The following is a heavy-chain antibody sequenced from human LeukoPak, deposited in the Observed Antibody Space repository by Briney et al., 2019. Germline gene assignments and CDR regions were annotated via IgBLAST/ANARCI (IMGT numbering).Heavy chain of an antibody. J-gene: IGHJ4*02. CDR1: GFTFSSYW. CDR3: ARSPGSGWAPLDY. CDR2: IKEDGSEK. D-gene: IGHD6-19*01. V-gene: IGHV3-7*05. Sequence: PGGSLRLSCAASGFTFSSYWMSWVRQAPGKGLEWVANIKEDGSEKHYVDSVKGRFTISRDNDKNSLYLQMNSLRAEDTAVYYCARSPGSGWAPLDYWGQGTLVTVSS.